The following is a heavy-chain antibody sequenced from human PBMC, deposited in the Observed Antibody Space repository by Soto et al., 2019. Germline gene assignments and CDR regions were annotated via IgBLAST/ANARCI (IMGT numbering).Heavy chain of an antibody. CDR1: GYTFTGYY. CDR2: INPNSGGT. V-gene: IGHV1-2*02. D-gene: IGHD6-19*01. J-gene: IGHJ4*02. Sequence: QVQLVQSGAEVKKPGASVKVSCKASGYTFTGYYIHWVRQAPGQGLEWMGWINPNSGGTKYPQKFQGRVTMTRDTSIRTVYMSLTGLKSDDTAVYFFARDLAKXXGSAGFDYWGQGTLVAVSS. CDR3: ARDLAKXXGSAGFDY.